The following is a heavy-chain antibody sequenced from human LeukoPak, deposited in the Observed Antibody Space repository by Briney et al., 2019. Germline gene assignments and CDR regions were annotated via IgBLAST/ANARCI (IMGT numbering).Heavy chain of an antibody. J-gene: IGHJ3*02. CDR1: GGSISSYY. D-gene: IGHD1-26*01. CDR3: ERHPSYSAFDI. CDR2: IYYNGST. Sequence: SETLSLTCTVSGGSISSYYWSWIRQPPGKGLEWIGDIYYNGSTNYNPSLKSRVTISVDTSKKQLSLKLTYVTASDTAVYYCERHPSYSAFDIWGQGTMVTVSS. V-gene: IGHV4-59*08.